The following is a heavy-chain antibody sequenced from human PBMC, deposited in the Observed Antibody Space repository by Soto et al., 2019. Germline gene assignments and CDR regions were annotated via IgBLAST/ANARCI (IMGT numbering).Heavy chain of an antibody. V-gene: IGHV4-39*01. CDR1: GGSIYRSGYY. J-gene: IGHJ4*02. CDR3: GKVLVGATGHTDSDS. Sequence: SESLSLACTVSGGSIYRSGYYWGWIRQPPGRGLEWIGNIDYNGVTYSNPSLKSRVTISRDTSKNQFSLKLTSVTAADTALYYCGKVLVGATGHTDSDSWGPGTLVTVSS. CDR2: IDYNGVT. D-gene: IGHD2-15*01.